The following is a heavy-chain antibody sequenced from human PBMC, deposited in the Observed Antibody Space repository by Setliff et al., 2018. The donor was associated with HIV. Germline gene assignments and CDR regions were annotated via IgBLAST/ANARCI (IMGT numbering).Heavy chain of an antibody. CDR1: GYSFPTYW. Sequence: PGESLKISCKGSGYSFPTYWIAWVRQMPGKGLEWMGVIYPDESDSRYSPSFRGQVTNSADKSINTAYLQWSSLKASDTAMYYCARVDMGYYYDSSGYSHFDHWGQGTLVTVSS. D-gene: IGHD3-22*01. J-gene: IGHJ4*02. CDR3: ARVDMGYYYDSSGYSHFDH. V-gene: IGHV5-51*01. CDR2: IYPDESDS.